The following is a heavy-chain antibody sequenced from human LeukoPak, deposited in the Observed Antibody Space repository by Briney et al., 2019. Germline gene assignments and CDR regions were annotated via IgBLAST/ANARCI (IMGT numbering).Heavy chain of an antibody. CDR1: GFTFSSYA. Sequence: GGSLRLSCAASGFTFSSYAMSWVRQAPGKGLEWVSAISGSGGSTYYADSVKGRFTISRDNSKDTLYLQMNSLRADDTAVYYCAKIRGAFWSGYYPLDYWGQGTLVTVSS. D-gene: IGHD3-3*01. CDR3: AKIRGAFWSGYYPLDY. J-gene: IGHJ4*02. CDR2: ISGSGGST. V-gene: IGHV3-23*01.